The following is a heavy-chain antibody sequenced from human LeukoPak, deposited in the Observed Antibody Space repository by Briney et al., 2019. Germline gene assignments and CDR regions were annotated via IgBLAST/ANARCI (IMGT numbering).Heavy chain of an antibody. CDR2: IGWKSNSI. V-gene: IGHV3-9*03. CDR1: GFTFDDYA. CDR3: AKGSVEYSYGYYMDV. J-gene: IGHJ6*03. Sequence: PGGSLRLSCAASGFTFDDYAMHWVRQVPGKGLEWVSGIGWKSNSIGYADSVKGRFTISRDNAKNSLYLQMNSLRVEDMALYYCAKGSVEYSYGYYMDVWGKGTTVTVSS. D-gene: IGHD5-18*01.